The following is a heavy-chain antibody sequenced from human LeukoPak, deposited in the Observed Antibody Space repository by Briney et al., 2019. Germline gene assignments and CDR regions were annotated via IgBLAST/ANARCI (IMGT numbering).Heavy chain of an antibody. CDR3: AKDDAWLRFGE. CDR2: ISPSGDIT. CDR1: GFTFGDYA. V-gene: IGHV3-23*01. Sequence: GGSLRLSCTASGFTFGDYAMSWVRQAPGKGLEWVSGISPSGDITYYADSVKGRFTISRDNSKNTVYLQVISLTAEDTAVYYCAKDDAWLRFGEWSQGTLVTVSS. J-gene: IGHJ4*02. D-gene: IGHD3-10*01.